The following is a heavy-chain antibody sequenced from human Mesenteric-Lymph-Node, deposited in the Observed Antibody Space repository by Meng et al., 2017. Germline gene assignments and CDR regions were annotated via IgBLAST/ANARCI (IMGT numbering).Heavy chain of an antibody. CDR1: GFTFSSYA. Sequence: GESLKISCAASGFTFSSYAMHWVRQAPGKGLEWVAVIWYDGSNKYYADSVKGRFTISRDNSKNTLYLQMNSLRAEDTAVYYCAKIHLGYCSSTSCYVPIPLNYYYYYGMDVWGQGTTVTVSS. V-gene: IGHV3-30*07. CDR2: IWYDGSNK. D-gene: IGHD2-2*01. J-gene: IGHJ6*02. CDR3: AKIHLGYCSSTSCYVPIPLNYYYYYGMDV.